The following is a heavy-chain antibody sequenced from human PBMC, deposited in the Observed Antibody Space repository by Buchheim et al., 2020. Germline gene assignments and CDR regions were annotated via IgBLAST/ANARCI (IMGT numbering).Heavy chain of an antibody. Sequence: EVQLVQSGGGLVQPGGSLRLSCAASGFTFSNYCFHWIRQGPGKGLVWVSRINSDGSTRNYADSVRGRFAVSRDNSKNTLYLQINSLRGEDAAVYYCAGAPDCGGYSCNSFPYYGLDVWGQGAT. CDR1: GFTFSNYC. CDR2: INSDGSTR. CDR3: AGAPDCGGYSCNSFPYYGLDV. D-gene: IGHD2-21*01. J-gene: IGHJ6*02. V-gene: IGHV3-74*01.